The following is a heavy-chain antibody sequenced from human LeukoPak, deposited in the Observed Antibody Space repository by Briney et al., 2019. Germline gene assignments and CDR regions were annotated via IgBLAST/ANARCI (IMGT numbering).Heavy chain of an antibody. J-gene: IGHJ4*02. CDR2: IDHSGST. CDR3: ARDSALAQAMMFDY. V-gene: IGHV4-38-2*02. CDR1: GYSISSGYY. D-gene: IGHD3-10*01. Sequence: SETLSLTCSVSGYSISSGYYWGWIRQPPGKGLEWMGSIDHSGSTYYNPSLKSRVTISVVTSKNQFSLKLRSVTAADTAVYYCARDSALAQAMMFDYWGQGTLVTVSS.